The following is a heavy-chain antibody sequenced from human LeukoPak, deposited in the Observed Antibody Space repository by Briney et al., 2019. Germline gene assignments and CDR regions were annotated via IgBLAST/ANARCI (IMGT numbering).Heavy chain of an antibody. CDR3: ARNKFEWLRSHPYDY. V-gene: IGHV1-69*05. CDR2: IIPIFGTA. J-gene: IGHJ4*02. D-gene: IGHD5-12*01. CDR1: RGTLSSYT. Sequence: AVKVACKASRGTLSSYTIRWVRQAPIQGLEGMVGIIPIFGTANYAQKFQGRVTITTDESTSTAYMELSSLRSEDTAVYYCARNKFEWLRSHPYDYRGQATLVTVCS.